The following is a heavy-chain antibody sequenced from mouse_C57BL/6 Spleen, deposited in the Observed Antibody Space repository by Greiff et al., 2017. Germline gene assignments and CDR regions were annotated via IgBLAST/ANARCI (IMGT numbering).Heavy chain of an antibody. CDR3: TRGGYFDV. CDR2: IDPETGGT. CDR1: GYTFTDYE. J-gene: IGHJ1*03. V-gene: IGHV1-15*01. Sequence: VKLMESGAELVRPGASVTLSCKASGYTFTDYEMHWVKQTPVHGLEWIGAIDPETGGTAYNQKFKGKAILTADKSSSTAYMGLRSLTSEDSAVYYCTRGGYFDVWGTGTTVTVSS.